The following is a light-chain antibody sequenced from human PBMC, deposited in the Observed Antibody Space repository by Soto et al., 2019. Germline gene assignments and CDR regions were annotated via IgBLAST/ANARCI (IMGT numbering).Light chain of an antibody. V-gene: IGLV2-14*01. CDR2: DVI. J-gene: IGLJ1*01. Sequence: QSVLTQPASVSGSPGQSITVSCTGTSSDAGGYNSVSWYQQHPGKAPKLMIYDVITRPLGVSNRFSGSKSGNTASLTISGLQAEDEADYYRNSLTSIYTVVFGTGTKVTVL. CDR1: SSDAGGYNS. CDR3: NSLTSIYTVV.